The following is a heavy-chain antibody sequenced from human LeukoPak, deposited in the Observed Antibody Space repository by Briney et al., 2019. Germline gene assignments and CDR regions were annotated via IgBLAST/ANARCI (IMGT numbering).Heavy chain of an antibody. CDR3: ARVRVGYYFDY. J-gene: IGHJ4*02. V-gene: IGHV3-33*01. CDR2: IWYDGINK. Sequence: GGSLRLSCAASGFTFRTFGMHWVRQAPGKGLEWVAIIWYDGINKYCADSVKGRFTISRDNSKNTLYLQMNSLRAEDTAVYYCARVRVGYYFDYWGQGTLVTVSS. D-gene: IGHD3-10*01. CDR1: GFTFRTFG.